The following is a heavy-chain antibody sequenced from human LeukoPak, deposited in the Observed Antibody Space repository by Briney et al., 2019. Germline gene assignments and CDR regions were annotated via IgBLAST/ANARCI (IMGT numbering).Heavy chain of an antibody. Sequence: GGSLRLSCAAPGFMFHDHAIHWVRQAPGKGLEWVSLISGDGGSTFYADSVKGRFTISRDNSKNSLYLQMNSLRSDDTALYYCATYSSAWRSFDYWGQGTLVTVSS. V-gene: IGHV3-43*02. J-gene: IGHJ4*02. CDR1: GFMFHDHA. CDR2: ISGDGGST. D-gene: IGHD6-19*01. CDR3: ATYSSAWRSFDY.